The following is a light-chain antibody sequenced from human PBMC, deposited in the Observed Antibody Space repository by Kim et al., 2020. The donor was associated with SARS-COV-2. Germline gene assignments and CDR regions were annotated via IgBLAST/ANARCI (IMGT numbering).Light chain of an antibody. CDR3: QQRDSWPPAVS. CDR2: DAS. J-gene: IGKJ4*01. CDR1: QIIDPS. Sequence: PVERSTLPCRASQIIDPSLSWYQHRPGQAPRLLVYDASIRATGVPDRFSGSGSGTYFTLTISSLEPEDFSTYYCQQRDSWPPAVSFGGGTKVDIK. V-gene: IGKV3-11*01.